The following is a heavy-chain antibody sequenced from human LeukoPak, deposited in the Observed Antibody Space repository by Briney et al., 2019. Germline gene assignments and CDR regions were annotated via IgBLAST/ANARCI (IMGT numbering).Heavy chain of an antibody. CDR1: GYTFTSYA. V-gene: IGHV1-18*01. J-gene: IGHJ4*02. CDR3: ARGEYDLLGDY. CDR2: TSPYNGNT. Sequence: ASVKVSCKASGYTFTSYAMHWVRQAPGQRLEWMGWTSPYNGNTKYAQKIQGRATMTTDTSTSTAYLELRSLRSDDTAVYYCARGEYDLLGDYWGQGTPVTVSS. D-gene: IGHD3-10*01.